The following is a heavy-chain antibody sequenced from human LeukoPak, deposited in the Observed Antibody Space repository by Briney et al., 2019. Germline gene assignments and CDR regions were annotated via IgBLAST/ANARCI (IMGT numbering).Heavy chain of an antibody. D-gene: IGHD3-22*01. V-gene: IGHV3-33*06. CDR3: AKEDYGSSGYYSHFDY. Sequence: GGSLRLSCAASGFTFSSYGMHWVRQAPGKGLEWVAVIWYDGSNQYYADSVKGRFIISRDNSKNMLYLQMNSLRAEDTAVYYCAKEDYGSSGYYSHFDYWGQGTLVTVSS. CDR1: GFTFSSYG. J-gene: IGHJ4*02. CDR2: IWYDGSNQ.